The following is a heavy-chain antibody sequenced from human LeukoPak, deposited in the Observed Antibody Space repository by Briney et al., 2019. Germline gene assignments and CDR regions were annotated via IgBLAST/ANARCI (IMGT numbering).Heavy chain of an antibody. D-gene: IGHD3-10*01. Sequence: SETLSLTCTVSGGSISSYYWSWIRQPPGKGLEWIGYIYYSGSTNYNPSLKSRVTISVDTSKNQFSLKLSSVTAADTAVYYCARTYYYGSGSSPTLDYWGQGTLVTVSS. CDR3: ARTYYYGSGSSPTLDY. CDR2: IYYSGST. V-gene: IGHV4-59*01. CDR1: GGSISSYY. J-gene: IGHJ4*02.